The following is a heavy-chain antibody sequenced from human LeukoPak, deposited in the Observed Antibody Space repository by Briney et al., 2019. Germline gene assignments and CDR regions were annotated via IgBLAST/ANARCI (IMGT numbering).Heavy chain of an antibody. V-gene: IGHV4-30-4*01. CDR3: ARATYYYGSGSSTWDY. Sequence: SETLSLTCTVSGGSISSGDYYWSWIRQPPGKGLEWIGYIYYSGSTYYNPSLKSRITISVDTSKNQFSLKLSSVTAADTAVYYCARATYYYGSGSSTWDYWGQGTLVTVSS. D-gene: IGHD3-10*01. CDR2: IYYSGST. CDR1: GGSISSGDYY. J-gene: IGHJ4*02.